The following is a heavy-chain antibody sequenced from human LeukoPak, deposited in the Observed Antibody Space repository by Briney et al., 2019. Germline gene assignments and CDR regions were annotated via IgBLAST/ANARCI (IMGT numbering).Heavy chain of an antibody. V-gene: IGHV3-21*01. J-gene: IGHJ4*02. CDR2: ISSSSYSI. CDR3: ARDPDYGGNSEY. Sequence: GGSLRLSCAASGFTFSSYTMDWVRQGPGKGLEWVSSISSSSYSIYYADSVKGRFTISRDNAKNSLYLQMNSLRAEDTAVYYCARDPDYGGNSEYWGQGTLVTVSS. D-gene: IGHD4-23*01. CDR1: GFTFSSYT.